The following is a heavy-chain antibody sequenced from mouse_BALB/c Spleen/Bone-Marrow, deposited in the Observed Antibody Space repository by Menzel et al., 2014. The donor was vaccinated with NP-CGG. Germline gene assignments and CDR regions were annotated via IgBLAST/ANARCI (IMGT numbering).Heavy chain of an antibody. J-gene: IGHJ3*01. D-gene: IGHD1-1*02. CDR2: INPSNGGT. CDR1: GYTFTSYY. V-gene: IGHV1S81*02. Sequence: VQLQQSGAELVKPGASAKLSCKASGYTFTSYYMYWVKRRPGQGLEWIGEINPSNGGTNFNEKFKSKATLTVDKSSSTAYMQLSSLTSEDSAVYYCTRENYGFAYWGQGTLVTVSA. CDR3: TRENYGFAY.